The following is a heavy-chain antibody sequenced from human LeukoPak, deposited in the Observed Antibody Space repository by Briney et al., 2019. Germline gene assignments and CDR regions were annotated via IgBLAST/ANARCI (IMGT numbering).Heavy chain of an antibody. J-gene: IGHJ6*03. CDR2: ISGSGGST. D-gene: IGHD4-11*01. CDR3: AKDPLQGYYMAV. CDR1: GFTFSSYA. Sequence: GGSLRLSCAVSGFTFSSYAMSWVRQAPGKGPEWVSAISGSGGSTYYADSVKGRFTISRDNSKNTLYLQMNSLRAEDTAVYYCAKDPLQGYYMAVWGKGTTVTVSS. V-gene: IGHV3-23*01.